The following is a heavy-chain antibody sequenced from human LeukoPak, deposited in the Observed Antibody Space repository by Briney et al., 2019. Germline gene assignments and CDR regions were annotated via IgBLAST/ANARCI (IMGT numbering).Heavy chain of an antibody. V-gene: IGHV3-30*02. CDR2: IRYDGSNK. CDR3: AKDLSKELLYRRGKYYFDY. J-gene: IGHJ4*02. CDR1: GFTFSSYG. D-gene: IGHD3-3*01. Sequence: GGSLRLSCAASGFTFSSYGMHWVRQAPGKGLEWVAFIRYDGSNKYYADSVKGRFTISRDNSKNTLYLQMNSLRAEDTAVYYCAKDLSKELLYRRGKYYFDYWGQGTLVTVSS.